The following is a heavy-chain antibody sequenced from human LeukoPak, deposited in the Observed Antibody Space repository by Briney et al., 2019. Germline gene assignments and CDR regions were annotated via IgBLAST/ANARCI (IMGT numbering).Heavy chain of an antibody. J-gene: IGHJ4*02. CDR1: GGSISSYY. CDR3: ARQGSAYYFDF. V-gene: IGHV4-59*08. D-gene: IGHD2-15*01. CDR2: IYYSGST. Sequence: PSETLPLTCTVSGGSISSYYWSWIRQPPGKGLEWIGYIYYSGSTNYNPSLKSRVTISVDTSKNQFSLQLNSVTAADTAVYYCARQGSAYYFDFWGQGLLVTVSS.